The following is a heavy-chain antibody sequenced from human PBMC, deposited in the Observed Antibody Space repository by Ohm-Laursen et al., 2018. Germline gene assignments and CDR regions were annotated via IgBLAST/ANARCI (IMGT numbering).Heavy chain of an antibody. CDR1: GFSLSTSGMR. CDR3: ARTRSIAAGPGRLYYFDY. J-gene: IGHJ4*02. D-gene: IGHD6-13*01. V-gene: IGHV2-70*04. CDR2: IDWDDDK. Sequence: PTQTLTLTCTFSGFSLSTSGMRVSWIRQPPGKALEWLARIDWDDDKFYSTSLKTRLTISKGTSKNQVVLTMTNMDPVDTATYYCARTRSIAAGPGRLYYFDYWGQGTLVTVSS.